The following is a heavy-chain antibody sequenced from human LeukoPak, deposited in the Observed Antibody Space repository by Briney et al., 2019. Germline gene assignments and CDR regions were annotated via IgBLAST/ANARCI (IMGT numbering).Heavy chain of an antibody. J-gene: IGHJ6*03. CDR3: ARGGGLLWFGDLGSTIGYYMDV. Sequence: ASVTVSCMASGYTFTGYYMHWVRQAPGQGLEWMGWINPNSGDTNYAQKFQGRVTVTRDTSISTAYMELSRLRSDDTAVYYCARGGGLLWFGDLGSTIGYYMDVWGKGTTVTVSS. CDR1: GYTFTGYY. V-gene: IGHV1-2*02. CDR2: INPNSGDT. D-gene: IGHD3-10*01.